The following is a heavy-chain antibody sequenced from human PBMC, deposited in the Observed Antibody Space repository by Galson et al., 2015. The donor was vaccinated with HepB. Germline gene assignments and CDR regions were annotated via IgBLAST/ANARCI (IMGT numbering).Heavy chain of an antibody. CDR1: GFTFSSYS. D-gene: IGHD3-10*01. Sequence: SLRLSCAASGFTFSSYSMNWVRQAPGKGLEWVSYISSSSSTIYYADSVKGRFTISRDNAKNSLYLQMNSLRAEDTAVYYRARGESTMVRGSLAFDIWGQGTMVTVSS. CDR3: ARGESTMVRGSLAFDI. CDR2: ISSSSSTI. J-gene: IGHJ3*02. V-gene: IGHV3-48*04.